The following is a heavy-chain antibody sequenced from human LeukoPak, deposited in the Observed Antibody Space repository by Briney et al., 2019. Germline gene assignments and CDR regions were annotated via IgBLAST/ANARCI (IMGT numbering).Heavy chain of an antibody. V-gene: IGHV4-39*07. J-gene: IGHJ5*02. D-gene: IGHD4-23*01. CDR3: AISTNHGANSFRWFDP. CDR1: GGSISSSSYY. CDR2: IYYSGST. Sequence: KPSETLSLTCTVSGGSISSSSYYWGWIRQPPGKGLEWIGSIYYSGSTYYNPSLKSRVTISVDTSKNQFSLKLSSVTAADTAVYYCAISTNHGANSFRWFDPWGRGTLVTVSS.